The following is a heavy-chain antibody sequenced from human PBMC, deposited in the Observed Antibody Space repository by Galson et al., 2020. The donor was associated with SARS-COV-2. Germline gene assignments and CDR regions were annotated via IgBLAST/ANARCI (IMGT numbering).Heavy chain of an antibody. CDR3: AQDRRGVGFS. CDR2: ISGNSAKI. CDR1: GFIFDDYG. D-gene: IGHD3-16*01. J-gene: IGHJ4*02. Sequence: GGSLRLSCAASGFIFDDYGMHWVRQTPGKGLEWVSGISGNSAKIGYADSVRGRFTISRDNAKNSLYLQMDSLRVEDTAFYYCAQDRRGVGFSWGQGTLVTVSS. V-gene: IGHV3-9*01.